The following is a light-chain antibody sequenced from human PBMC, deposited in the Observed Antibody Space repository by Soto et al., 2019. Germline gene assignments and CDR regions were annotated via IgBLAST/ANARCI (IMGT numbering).Light chain of an antibody. CDR2: GAS. J-gene: IGKJ1*01. V-gene: IGKV3-20*01. CDR3: QQYGSSGT. CDR1: QRVSSN. Sequence: EIVLTQSPATLSVSPGERATLSCRASQRVSSNLAWYQQTPGQAPRLLIYGASNRATGIPDRFSGSGSGTEFTLTISRLEPEDFAVYYCQQYGSSGTFGQGTKVDI.